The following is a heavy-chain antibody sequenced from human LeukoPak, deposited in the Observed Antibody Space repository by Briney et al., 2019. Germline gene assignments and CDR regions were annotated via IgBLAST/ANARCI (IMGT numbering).Heavy chain of an antibody. J-gene: IGHJ6*02. Sequence: KSSQTLSLTCTVSGGSISSGSYYWSWIRQPAGKGLEWIGRIYTSGSTNYNPSLKSRVTISVDTSKNQFSLKLSSVTAADTAVYYCARAEGGSGYYSYYYYGMDVWGQGTTVTVSS. CDR3: ARAEGGSGYYSYYYYGMDV. D-gene: IGHD3-22*01. CDR2: IYTSGST. V-gene: IGHV4-61*02. CDR1: GGSISSGSYY.